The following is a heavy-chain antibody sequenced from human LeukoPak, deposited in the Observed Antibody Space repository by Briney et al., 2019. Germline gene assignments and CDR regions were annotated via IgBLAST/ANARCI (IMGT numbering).Heavy chain of an antibody. Sequence: GGSLRLSCAASGFTFDDYGMSWVRQAPGKGLEWVSGINWNGGSTGYADSVKGRFTISRDSAKNSLYLQMNSLRAEDTALYYCAKVPLIAAPKHFDYWGQGTLVTVSS. V-gene: IGHV3-20*04. J-gene: IGHJ4*02. CDR3: AKVPLIAAPKHFDY. D-gene: IGHD6-13*01. CDR2: INWNGGST. CDR1: GFTFDDYG.